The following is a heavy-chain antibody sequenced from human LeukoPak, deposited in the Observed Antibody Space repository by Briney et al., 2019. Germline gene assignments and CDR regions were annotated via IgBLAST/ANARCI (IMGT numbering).Heavy chain of an antibody. CDR2: IYYSGST. CDR3: ARVEQQLVVDY. Sequence: SETLSLTCTVSGGSISSYYWSWIRQPPGKGLEWIGYIYYSGSTNYNPSLKSRATISVDTSKNQFSLKLSSVTAADTAVYYCARVEQQLVVDYWGQGTLVTVSS. D-gene: IGHD6-13*01. V-gene: IGHV4-59*01. CDR1: GGSISSYY. J-gene: IGHJ4*02.